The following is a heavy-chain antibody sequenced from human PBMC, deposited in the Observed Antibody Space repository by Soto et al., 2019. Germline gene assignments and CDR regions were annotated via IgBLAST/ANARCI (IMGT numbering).Heavy chain of an antibody. Sequence: SETLSLTCAVYGGSFSGYYWSWIRQPPGKGLEWIGEINHRGSTKYNASLKSRVTISADTSKNQFSLKVGSVTAADTAVYYCARSRYADSSGYYYWGQGTLVTVSS. V-gene: IGHV4-34*01. CDR2: INHRGST. CDR1: GGSFSGYY. J-gene: IGHJ4*02. D-gene: IGHD3-22*01. CDR3: ARSRYADSSGYYY.